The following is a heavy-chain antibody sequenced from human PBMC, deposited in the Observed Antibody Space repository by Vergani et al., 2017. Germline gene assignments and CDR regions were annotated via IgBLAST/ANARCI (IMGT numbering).Heavy chain of an antibody. CDR2: MYHSGST. Sequence: QVRLQESGPGLVKPSETLSLTCSVSGDSMSGYYWSWIRQPPGKELEWIGYMYHSGSTNYNPSLETRVTISGDTSKNQFSLKLNSVTAADTAVYYCGRVADFYGLGSRLLDLWGQGILGTVSS. CDR3: GRVADFYGLGSRLLDL. J-gene: IGHJ5*02. CDR1: GDSMSGYY. D-gene: IGHD3-10*01. V-gene: IGHV4-59*01.